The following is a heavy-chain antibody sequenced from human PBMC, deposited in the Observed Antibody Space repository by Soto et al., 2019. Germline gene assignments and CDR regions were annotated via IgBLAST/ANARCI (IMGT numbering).Heavy chain of an antibody. CDR1: GFTFSTYG. CDR3: AKDSGYDSTD. Sequence: EVQLLESGGGLVQPGGSLRLSCAASGFTFSTYGMSWVRQAPGKGLEGISGLSASGGSTYADSVKGRSTISRANSKNTLSLQMNSLRVKATTIYYSAKDSGYDSTDWGQRPVVTLSS. D-gene: IGHD5-12*01. CDR2: LSASGGST. V-gene: IGHV3-23*01. J-gene: IGHJ4*02.